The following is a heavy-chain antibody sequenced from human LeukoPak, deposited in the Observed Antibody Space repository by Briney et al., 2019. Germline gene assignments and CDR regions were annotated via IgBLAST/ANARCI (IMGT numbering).Heavy chain of an antibody. V-gene: IGHV1-2*02. CDR3: ARDHLLFRQPPNWFDP. D-gene: IGHD1-14*01. J-gene: IGHJ5*02. Sequence: GASVKVSCKASGYTFTGYYMHWVRQAPGQGLEWMGWINPNSGGTNYAQKFQGRVTMTSDTSISTAYMELSRLRSDDTAVYYCARDHLLFRQPPNWFDPWGQGTLVTVSS. CDR2: INPNSGGT. CDR1: GYTFTGYY.